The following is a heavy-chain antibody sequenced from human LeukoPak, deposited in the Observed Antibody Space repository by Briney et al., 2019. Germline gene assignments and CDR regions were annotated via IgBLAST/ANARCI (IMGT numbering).Heavy chain of an antibody. CDR3: ARDIATTYYYDSSGYYSDY. D-gene: IGHD3-22*01. CDR1: GFTVSSNY. V-gene: IGHV3-66*02. CDR2: IYSGGST. Sequence: GGSLRLSCAASGFTVSSNYMSWVRQAPGKGLEWVSVIYSGGSTYYADSVKGRFTISRDNSKNTLYLQMNSLRAEDTAVYYCARDIATTYYYDSSGYYSDYWGQGTPVTVSS. J-gene: IGHJ4*02.